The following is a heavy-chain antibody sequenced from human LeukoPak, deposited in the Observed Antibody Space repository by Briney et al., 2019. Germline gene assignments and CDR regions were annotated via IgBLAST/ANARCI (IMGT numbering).Heavy chain of an antibody. CDR3: TRDALFGSGRTHLDF. CDR1: EFTFNRYW. V-gene: IGHV3-7*04. Sequence: GGSLRLSCAASEFTFNRYWMSWVRQAPGKGLEWVANIKHDGSEAHYVDSVKGRFTISRDNAKNSLSLQMNSLNVDDTGVYFCTRDALFGSGRTHLDFWSQGTLVSVSS. J-gene: IGHJ4*02. D-gene: IGHD3-10*01. CDR2: IKHDGSEA.